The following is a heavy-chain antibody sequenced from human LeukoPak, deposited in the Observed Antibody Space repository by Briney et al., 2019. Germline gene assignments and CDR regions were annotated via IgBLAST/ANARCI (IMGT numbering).Heavy chain of an antibody. D-gene: IGHD2-2*01. J-gene: IGHJ4*02. V-gene: IGHV1-3*01. Sequence: ASVKVSCKASGYTFTSYAMHWVRQAPGQRLEWMGWINAGNGNTKYSQKFQGRVTITRDTSASTAYMELSSLRSEDTAVYYCARSNPGDIVVVPAATELDYWGRGTLVTVSS. CDR3: ARSNPGDIVVVPAATELDY. CDR2: INAGNGNT. CDR1: GYTFTSYA.